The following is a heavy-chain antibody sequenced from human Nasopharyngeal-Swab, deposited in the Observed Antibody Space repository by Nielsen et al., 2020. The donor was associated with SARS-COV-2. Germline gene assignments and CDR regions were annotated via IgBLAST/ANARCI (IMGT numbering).Heavy chain of an antibody. CDR3: ARDFRVGTTRDAFDI. D-gene: IGHD1/OR15-1a*01. V-gene: IGHV3-48*02. CDR1: DLTFGDYG. Sequence: GESLKISCAGSDLTFGDYGMNWVRQAPGKGRECISFISGSGRSIFYADSVKGRFTVSRDNAKTSLYLQMDFLRDEDTATYYCARDFRVGTTRDAFDIWGQGTVVTVSS. CDR2: ISGSGRSI. J-gene: IGHJ3*02.